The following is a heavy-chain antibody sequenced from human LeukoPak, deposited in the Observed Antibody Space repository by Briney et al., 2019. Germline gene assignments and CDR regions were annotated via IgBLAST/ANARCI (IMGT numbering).Heavy chain of an antibody. J-gene: IGHJ4*02. Sequence: GRSLRLSCAASGFTFSSYGMHWVRQAPGKGLKWVAVISYDGSNKYYADSVKGRFTISRDNAKNSLYLQMNSLRAEDTAVYYCARVSVGRYYFDNWGQGTPVTVS. CDR3: ARVSVGRYYFDN. D-gene: IGHD3-3*02. CDR1: GFTFSSYG. CDR2: ISYDGSNK. V-gene: IGHV3-30*03.